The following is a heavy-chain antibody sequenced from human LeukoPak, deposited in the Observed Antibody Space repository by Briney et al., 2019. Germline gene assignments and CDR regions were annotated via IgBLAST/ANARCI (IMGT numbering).Heavy chain of an antibody. J-gene: IGHJ4*02. D-gene: IGHD4-17*01. V-gene: IGHV3-7*01. CDR3: ARALPDPYGDYGSFDY. CDR2: IKQDGSEK. Sequence: GGSLRLSCAASGFTFSSYWMSWVRQAPGKGLEWVANIKQDGSEKCYVDSVKGRFTISRDNAKNSLYLQMNSLRAEDTAVYYCARALPDPYGDYGSFDYWGQGTLVTVSS. CDR1: GFTFSSYW.